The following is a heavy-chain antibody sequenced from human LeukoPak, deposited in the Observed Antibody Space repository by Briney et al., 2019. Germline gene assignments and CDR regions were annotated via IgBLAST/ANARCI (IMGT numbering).Heavy chain of an antibody. V-gene: IGHV4-39*07. CDR2: IYHSGST. D-gene: IGHD3-22*01. CDR1: GGSISSGRYY. CDR3: ARGRLDYYDRESLDY. J-gene: IGHJ4*02. Sequence: SETLSLTCTVSGGSISSGRYYWSWIRQPAGKGLEWIGSIYHSGSTYYNPSLKSRVTISVDTSKNQFSLKLSSVTAADTAVYYCARGRLDYYDRESLDYWGQGTLVTVSS.